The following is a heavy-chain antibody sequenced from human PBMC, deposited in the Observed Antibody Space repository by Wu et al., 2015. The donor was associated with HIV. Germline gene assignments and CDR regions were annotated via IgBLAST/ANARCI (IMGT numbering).Heavy chain of an antibody. CDR3: ARTDGLLTVVTPGYDY. CDR1: GGTFSSYS. D-gene: IGHD4-23*01. V-gene: IGHV1-69*15. J-gene: IGHJ4*02. Sequence: QVQLVQSGSEVKKPESSVKVSCKASGGTFSSYSISWVRQAPGQGLEWMGRIIPIFGTTNYAQKFQGRVTITADESTSTAHMELSSLRSEDTAVYYCARTDGLLTVVTPGYDYWGQGTLVTVSS. CDR2: IIPIFGTT.